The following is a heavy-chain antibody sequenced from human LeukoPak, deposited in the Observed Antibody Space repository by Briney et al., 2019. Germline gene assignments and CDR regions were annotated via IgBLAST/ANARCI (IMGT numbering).Heavy chain of an antibody. J-gene: IGHJ4*02. CDR3: ARDLGYCTNGVCHTRFDY. CDR2: INPSGGST. V-gene: IGHV1-46*01. D-gene: IGHD2-8*01. Sequence: GASVKVSCTASGYTFTSYYMHWVRQAPGQGLEWMGIINPSGGSTSYAQKFQGRVTMTRDTSTSTVYMELSSLRSEDTAVYYCARDLGYCTNGVCHTRFDYWGQGTLVAVSS. CDR1: GYTFTSYY.